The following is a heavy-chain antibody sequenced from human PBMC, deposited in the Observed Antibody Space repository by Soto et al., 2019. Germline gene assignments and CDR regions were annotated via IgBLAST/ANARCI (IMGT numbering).Heavy chain of an antibody. D-gene: IGHD3-10*01. CDR2: ISFNGGTT. CDR3: ARDQIWFGELLSDH. J-gene: IGHJ5*02. V-gene: IGHV3-64*01. CDR1: AVRLSNYG. Sequence: GRSLRLSCAASAVRLSNYGMHWFRQAPGKGLELVSAISFNGGTTYYAISVKARFTISRDTSKNTLYLQMVSLRAEDMAVYYCARDQIWFGELLSDHWGQGT.